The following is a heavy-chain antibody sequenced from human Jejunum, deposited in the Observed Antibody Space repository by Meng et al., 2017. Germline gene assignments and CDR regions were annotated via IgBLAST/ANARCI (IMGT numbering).Heavy chain of an antibody. CDR3: ARDSMTGNYLMY. J-gene: IGHJ4*02. CDR1: GGSISGCSYY. Sequence: SETLSLTCSVSGGSISGCSYYWSWIRQSAGKGLEWIGRFYTSGSIYYNPSLKMRVTISVDTSKTQFSLQLSAVTAAETAVYFCARDSMTGNYLMYWGQGARVTVSS. CDR2: FYTSGSI. D-gene: IGHD1-26*01. V-gene: IGHV4-61*02.